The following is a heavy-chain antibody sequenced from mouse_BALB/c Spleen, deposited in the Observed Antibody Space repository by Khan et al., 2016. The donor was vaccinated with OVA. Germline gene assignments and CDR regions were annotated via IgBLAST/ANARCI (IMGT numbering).Heavy chain of an antibody. CDR3: ARLYAMDY. J-gene: IGHJ4*01. Sequence: EVELVESGGGLVKPGGSLKLSCAASGFTFRSYAMSWVRQTPEKRLEWVATISSGGSDTYYPDSVKGRFTISRDNANNTLYLQMSSLRSEDTAMYYCARLYAMDYWGQGTSVTVSS. V-gene: IGHV5-9-3*01. CDR2: ISSGGSDT. CDR1: GFTFRSYA.